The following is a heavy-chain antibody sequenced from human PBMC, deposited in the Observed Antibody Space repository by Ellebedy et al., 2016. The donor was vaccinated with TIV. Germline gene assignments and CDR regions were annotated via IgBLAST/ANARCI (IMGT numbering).Heavy chain of an antibody. CDR3: ARDKLAYCGGDCYSGWFDP. CDR2: IYYSGST. D-gene: IGHD2-21*02. Sequence: WVRQAPGKGLEWIGSIYYSGSTYYNPSLKSRVTISVDTSKNQFSLKLSSVTAADTAVYYCARDKLAYCGGDCYSGWFDPWGQGTLVTVSS. J-gene: IGHJ5*02. V-gene: IGHV4-39*07.